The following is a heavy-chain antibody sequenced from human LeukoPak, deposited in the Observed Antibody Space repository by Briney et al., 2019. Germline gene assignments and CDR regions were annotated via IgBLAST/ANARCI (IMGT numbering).Heavy chain of an antibody. V-gene: IGHV3-30*18. D-gene: IGHD4-17*01. CDR3: ANLGTTVTTKDAFDI. Sequence: RPGGSLRLSCAASGFTFSSYGMHWVRQAPGKGLEWVAVISYDGSNKYYADSVKGRFTISRDNSKNTLYLQMNSLRAEDTAVYYCANLGTTVTTKDAFDIWGQGTMVTVSS. J-gene: IGHJ3*02. CDR1: GFTFSSYG. CDR2: ISYDGSNK.